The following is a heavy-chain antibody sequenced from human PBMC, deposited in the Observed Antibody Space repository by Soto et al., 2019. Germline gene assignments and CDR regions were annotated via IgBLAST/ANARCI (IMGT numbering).Heavy chain of an antibody. J-gene: IGHJ5*02. CDR3: ARSVFP. Sequence: SETLSLTCAVSGVSINSNYFWGWIRQPPGRGLEWIGYIYNTGSTNYNPSLKSRVTISVDTSKNQFSLKLSSVTAADTAVYYCARSVFPWGQGTLVTVSS. V-gene: IGHV4-61*05. CDR2: IYNTGST. CDR1: GVSINSNYF.